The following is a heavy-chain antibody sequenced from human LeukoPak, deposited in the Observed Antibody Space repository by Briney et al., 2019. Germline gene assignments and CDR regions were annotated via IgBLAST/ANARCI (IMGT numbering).Heavy chain of an antibody. D-gene: IGHD6-13*01. CDR2: VRYDGSNK. V-gene: IGHV3-30*02. J-gene: IGHJ4*02. Sequence: PGESLRLSCAASGFTFSSYGMHWVRQAPPKGLEREAFVRYDGSNKYYADPVKNRFTISRVNSTNTLFLQMHSLRAAATAVYYYASARMAAAVQWGQRTLVSVSS. CDR1: GFTFSSYG. CDR3: ASARMAAAVQ.